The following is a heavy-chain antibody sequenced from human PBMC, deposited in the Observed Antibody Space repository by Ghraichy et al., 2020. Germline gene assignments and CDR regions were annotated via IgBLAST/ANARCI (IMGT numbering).Heavy chain of an antibody. CDR1: GGSISSSNYY. D-gene: IGHD3-9*01. V-gene: IGHV4-39*01. CDR2: IYYSGST. CDR3: TKTYYDILTASFDP. Sequence: GGSISSSNYYWGWIRQPPGKGLEWIGSIYYSGSTYYSPSLKHRVTISVDTSKNQFSLRLSSVTTADTAVYYCTKTYYDILTASFDPWGQGTLVTVSS. J-gene: IGHJ5*02.